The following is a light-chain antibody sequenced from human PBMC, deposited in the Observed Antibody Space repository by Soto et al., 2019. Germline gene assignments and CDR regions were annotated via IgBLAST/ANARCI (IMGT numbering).Light chain of an antibody. Sequence: EIVLTQSPGTLSLSPGERATLSCRARQSVGSAYLAWYQQRPGQAPRLLIYGGSSRATGIPDRFSGRGSGTDFSLTISRLEPEEFALYYCQQYDTSPITFGQGTRLEIK. CDR3: QQYDTSPIT. CDR1: QSVGSAY. V-gene: IGKV3-20*01. J-gene: IGKJ5*01. CDR2: GGS.